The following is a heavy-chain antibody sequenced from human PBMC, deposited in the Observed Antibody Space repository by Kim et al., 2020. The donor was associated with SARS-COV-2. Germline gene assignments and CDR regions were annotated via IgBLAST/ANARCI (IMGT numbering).Heavy chain of an antibody. CDR3: ARDLQAHPVRDTARGTAYFDY. J-gene: IGHJ4*02. V-gene: IGHV1-46*01. CDR2: INPSGGST. CDR1: GYTFTSYY. Sequence: ASVKVSCKASGYTFTSYYMHWVRQAPGQGLEWMGIINPSGGSTSYAQKFQGSVTMTRDTSTSTVYMELSSLRSEDTAVYYCARDLQAHPVRDTARGTAYFDYWGQGTLVTVSS. D-gene: IGHD5-18*01.